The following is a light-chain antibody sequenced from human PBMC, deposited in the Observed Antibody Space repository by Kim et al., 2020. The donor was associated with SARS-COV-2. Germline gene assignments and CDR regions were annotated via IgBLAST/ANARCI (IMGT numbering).Light chain of an antibody. Sequence: DIQMTQSPSSLSASVGDRVTITCRASQTISNYLSWYQQKPGKVPKLLIYDASSLQSGVPSRFSGSGSGTDFTLTISSLQPEDFATYYCQESDSTPRTFGQGTKVEIK. CDR3: QESDSTPRT. CDR2: DAS. CDR1: QTISNY. J-gene: IGKJ1*01. V-gene: IGKV1-39*01.